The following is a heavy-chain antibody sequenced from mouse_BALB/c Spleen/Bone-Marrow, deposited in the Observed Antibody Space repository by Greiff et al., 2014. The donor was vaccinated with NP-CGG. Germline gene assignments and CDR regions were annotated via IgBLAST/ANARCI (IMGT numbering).Heavy chain of an antibody. J-gene: IGHJ4*01. CDR2: ISNGGGST. V-gene: IGHV5-12*02. Sequence: EVQVVESGGGLVQPGGSLKLPCATSGFTFSDYYMYWVRQTPEKRLEWVAYISNGGGSTYYPDTVKGRFTISRDNAKNTLYLQMSRLKSEDTAMYYCARQGGTEYYAMDYWGQGTSVTVSS. D-gene: IGHD3-3*01. CDR1: GFTFSDYY. CDR3: ARQGGTEYYAMDY.